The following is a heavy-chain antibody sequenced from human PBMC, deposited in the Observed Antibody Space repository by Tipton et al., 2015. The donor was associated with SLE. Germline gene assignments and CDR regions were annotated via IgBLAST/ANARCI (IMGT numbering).Heavy chain of an antibody. CDR2: IYYSGNT. D-gene: IGHD5-12*01. J-gene: IGHJ4*02. CDR1: GGSISSHY. V-gene: IGHV4-59*11. Sequence: TLSLTCTVSGGSISSHYWSWIRQPPGKGLEWIGYIYYSGNTNYSPSLKSRVTISVDTSKNQFSLKLSSVTAADTAVYYCARHPPRGGSGYALDNWGQGTLVTVSS. CDR3: ARHPPRGGSGYALDN.